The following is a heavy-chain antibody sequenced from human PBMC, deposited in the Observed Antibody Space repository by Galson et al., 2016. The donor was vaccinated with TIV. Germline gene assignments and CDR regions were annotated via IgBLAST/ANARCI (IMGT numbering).Heavy chain of an antibody. Sequence: SETLSLTCTVSGASMNRGDYYWAWIRQLPGKGLQWIGNIYYTGGTYYNPSLRRRVTISIDTSKNNFSLKLNSVTAADTAIYYCAREAGELVPVDYHYYYIDVWGKGTTVTVSS. CDR1: GASMNRGDYY. D-gene: IGHD3-16*01. CDR2: IYYTGGT. J-gene: IGHJ6*03. V-gene: IGHV4-39*07. CDR3: AREAGELVPVDYHYYYIDV.